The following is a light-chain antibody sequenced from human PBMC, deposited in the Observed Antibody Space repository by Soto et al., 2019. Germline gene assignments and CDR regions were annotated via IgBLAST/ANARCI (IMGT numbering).Light chain of an antibody. CDR2: KDS. CDR1: ALPKQY. CDR3: QSADSSGNVV. J-gene: IGLJ2*01. Sequence: SYELTQPPSVSVSPGQTASITCSGDALPKQYAYWYQQKPGQAPVLVIYKDSERPSGIPERFSGSSSGTTVTLTISGVQAEDEADYYFQSADSSGNVVFGGGTQLTVL. V-gene: IGLV3-25*03.